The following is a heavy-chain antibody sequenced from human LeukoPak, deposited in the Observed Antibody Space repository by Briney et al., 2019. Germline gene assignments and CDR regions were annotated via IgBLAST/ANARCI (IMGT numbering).Heavy chain of an antibody. CDR1: GFTFSNAW. Sequence: GGSLRLSCAASGFTFSNAWMSWVRQAPGKGLEWVGRIKSKTDGGTTDYAAPVKGRFTISRDDSKNTLYLQMNSLRAEDTAVYYCARDSSSPEGLDNWFDPWGQGTLVTVSS. V-gene: IGHV3-15*01. CDR2: IKSKTDGGTT. J-gene: IGHJ5*02. D-gene: IGHD6-6*01. CDR3: ARDSSSPEGLDNWFDP.